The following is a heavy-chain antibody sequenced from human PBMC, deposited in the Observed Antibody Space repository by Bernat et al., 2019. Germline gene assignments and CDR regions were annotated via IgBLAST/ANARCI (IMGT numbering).Heavy chain of an antibody. J-gene: IGHJ4*02. CDR2: IKGKTEGGTT. CDR3: STRERSYGVFDY. V-gene: IGHV3-15*07. D-gene: IGHD5-18*01. Sequence: EVHLVESGGGLVEPGGSLRLSCAASGFTFNNAWMNWVRQVPGRGLEWVGRIKGKTEGGTTDYAAPVKGRFTISRDESENTLYLQMSSQKTEDTALYYCSTRERSYGVFDYWGQGTLVTASS. CDR1: GFTFNNAW.